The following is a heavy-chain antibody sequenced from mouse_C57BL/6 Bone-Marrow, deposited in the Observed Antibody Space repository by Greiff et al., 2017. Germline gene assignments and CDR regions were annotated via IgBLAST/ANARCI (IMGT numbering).Heavy chain of an antibody. D-gene: IGHD2-10*02. CDR1: GFTFSSYG. CDR2: ISSGGSYT. Sequence: SGGDLVKPGGSLTLSCAASGFTFSSYGMSWVRQTPDKRLEWVATISSGGSYTYYPASVKGRFTISRDNAKNTLYLQMSSLKSEDTAMYYCARRGVWLGFAYWCQGTLVTVSA. J-gene: IGHJ3*01. CDR3: ARRGVWLGFAY. V-gene: IGHV5-6*02.